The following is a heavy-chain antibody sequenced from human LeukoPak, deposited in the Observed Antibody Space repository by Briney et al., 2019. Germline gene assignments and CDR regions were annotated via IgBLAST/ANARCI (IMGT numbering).Heavy chain of an antibody. V-gene: IGHV4-38-2*02. CDR1: GYSISSGYY. CDR2: IYHSGST. Sequence: SETLSLTCTVSGYSISSGYYWGWIRQPPGKGLEWIGIIYHSGSTYYNPSLKSRVTISVETSKNQFSLKLTSVTAADTAVYYCARVRGYCSSTICYRYYFDYWGQGTLVTVSS. CDR3: ARVRGYCSSTICYRYYFDY. D-gene: IGHD2-2*01. J-gene: IGHJ4*02.